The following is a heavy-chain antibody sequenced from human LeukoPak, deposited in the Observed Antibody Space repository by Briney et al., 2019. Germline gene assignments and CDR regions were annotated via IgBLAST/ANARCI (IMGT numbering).Heavy chain of an antibody. V-gene: IGHV3-53*01. CDR2: IYSGGST. D-gene: IGHD4-17*01. J-gene: IGHJ4*02. CDR1: GFTVSSNY. Sequence: GGSLRLSCAASGFTVSSNYMSWVRQAPGKGLEWVSVIYSGGSTYYADSVKGRFTISRDNSKNTLYLRMNSLRAEDTAVYYCAREVMGGDPYFDYWGQGTLVTVSS. CDR3: AREVMGGDPYFDY.